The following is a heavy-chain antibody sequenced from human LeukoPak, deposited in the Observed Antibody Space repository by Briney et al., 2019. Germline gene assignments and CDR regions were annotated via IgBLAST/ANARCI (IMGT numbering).Heavy chain of an antibody. J-gene: IGHJ3*02. CDR1: GYSFTSYW. Sequence: LGESLKISCKGSGYSFTSYWIGWVRQMPGKGLEWMGIIYPGDSDIRYSPSFQGQVTISAGKSISTAYLQWSSLKASDTAMYYCARVNPGTCSEDGFDIWPQATMVTVPS. D-gene: IGHD1-1*01. CDR3: ARVNPGTCSEDGFDI. CDR2: IYPGDSDI. V-gene: IGHV5-51*01.